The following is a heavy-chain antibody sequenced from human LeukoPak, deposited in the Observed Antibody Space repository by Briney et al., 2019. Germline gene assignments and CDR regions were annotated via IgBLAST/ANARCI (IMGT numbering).Heavy chain of an antibody. Sequence: SETLSLTCTVSGGSISSGGYYWSWIRQHPGKGLEWIGYIYYSGSTYYNPSLKSRVTISVDTSKNQFSLKLSSVTAADTAVYYCARGVAYSSSWYGGAYYFDYWGQGTLVTVSP. CDR1: GGSISSGGYY. CDR3: ARGVAYSSSWYGGAYYFDY. V-gene: IGHV4-31*03. CDR2: IYYSGST. D-gene: IGHD6-13*01. J-gene: IGHJ4*02.